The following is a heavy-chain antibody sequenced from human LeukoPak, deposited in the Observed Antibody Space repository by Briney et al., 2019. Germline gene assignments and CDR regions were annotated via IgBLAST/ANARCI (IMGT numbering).Heavy chain of an antibody. V-gene: IGHV4-31*03. CDR2: IYYSGST. J-gene: IGHJ6*03. D-gene: IGHD5-24*01. Sequence: SETLSLTCTFSGGSISSGGYYWSWIRQHPGKGLEWIGYIYYSGSTYYNPSLKSRVTISVDTSKNQFSLKLSSVTAADTAVYYCARSQTTIYYYYMDVWGKGTTVTVSS. CDR3: ARSQTTIYYYYMDV. CDR1: GGSISSGGYY.